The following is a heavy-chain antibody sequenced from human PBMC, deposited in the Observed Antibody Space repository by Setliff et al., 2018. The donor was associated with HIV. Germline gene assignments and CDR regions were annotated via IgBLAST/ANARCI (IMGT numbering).Heavy chain of an antibody. Sequence: AGGSLRLSCKASGFTFSKYAMHWVRQAPGEGLQWVAYIRYDGSDEDYADSVKGRFTISRDNAKNSLFLQVNSLRTEDTAVYYCTKNLYSSRWSPLDYWGQGTLVTVSS. CDR2: IRYDGSDE. CDR1: GFTFSKYA. J-gene: IGHJ4*02. V-gene: IGHV3-30*02. D-gene: IGHD6-13*01. CDR3: TKNLYSSRWSPLDY.